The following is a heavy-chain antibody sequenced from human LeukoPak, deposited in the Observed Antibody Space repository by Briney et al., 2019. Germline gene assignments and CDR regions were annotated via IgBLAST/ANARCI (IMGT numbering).Heavy chain of an antibody. Sequence: SQTLSLTCSVSGASINSFYWNWIRQSRGKGLGWLGNIHYRGTTNYNPSLKSRVSLSLVTSKSQFALKVTSVTAAGTAVYYCARDEYGDFQGFDYWGQGARVTVSP. CDR2: IHYRGTT. D-gene: IGHD4-17*01. J-gene: IGHJ4*02. CDR1: GASINSFY. CDR3: ARDEYGDFQGFDY. V-gene: IGHV4-59*13.